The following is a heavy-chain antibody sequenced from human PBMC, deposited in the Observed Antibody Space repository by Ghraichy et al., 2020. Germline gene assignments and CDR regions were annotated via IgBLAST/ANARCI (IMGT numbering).Heavy chain of an antibody. Sequence: GGSLRLSCAASGFTFSSYSMNWVRQAPGKGLEWVSYISSSSSTIYYADSVKGRFTISRDNAKNSLYLQMNSLRDEDTAVYYCARDPYYYGSGSYYQFDYWGQGTLVTVSS. CDR2: ISSSSSTI. V-gene: IGHV3-48*02. J-gene: IGHJ4*02. CDR1: GFTFSSYS. D-gene: IGHD3-10*01. CDR3: ARDPYYYGSGSYYQFDY.